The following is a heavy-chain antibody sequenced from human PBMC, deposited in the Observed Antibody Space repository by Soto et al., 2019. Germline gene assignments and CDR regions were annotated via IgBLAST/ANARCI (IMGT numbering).Heavy chain of an antibody. V-gene: IGHV3-21*01. CDR3: ARDGYCSGGSFYFFLSVALQSSAPLDVMGV. J-gene: IGHJ6*02. CDR1: GFTFSSYS. CDR2: ISSSSSYI. Sequence: GGSLRLSCAASGFTFSSYSMNWVRQAPGKGLEEVSSISSSSSYIYYADSAKGRFTISRDNAKNSLYLQMNSLRAEDTAVYYCARDGYCSGGSFYFFLSVALQSSAPLDVMGVWGQGTTVTVSS. D-gene: IGHD2-15*01.